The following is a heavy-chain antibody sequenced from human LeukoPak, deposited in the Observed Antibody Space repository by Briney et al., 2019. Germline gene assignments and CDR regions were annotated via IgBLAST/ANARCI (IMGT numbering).Heavy chain of an antibody. CDR2: INAGNGNT. D-gene: IGHD3-22*01. Sequence: ASVKVSCKASGYTFTSYAMHWVRQAPGQRLEWMGWINAGNGNTKYSHKFQGRVTITRDTSASTAYMELSSLRSEDTAVYYCARDSSGAFDYWGQGTLVTVSS. CDR3: ARDSSGAFDY. J-gene: IGHJ4*02. CDR1: GYTFTSYA. V-gene: IGHV1-3*01.